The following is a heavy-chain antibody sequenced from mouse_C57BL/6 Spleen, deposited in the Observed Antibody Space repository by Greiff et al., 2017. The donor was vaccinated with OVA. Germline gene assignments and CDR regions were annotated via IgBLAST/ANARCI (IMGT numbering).Heavy chain of an antibody. CDR3: GRPTMITPYAMDY. D-gene: IGHD2-4*01. Sequence: QVQLQQPGAELVKPGASVKLSCKASGYTFTSYWMQWVKQRPGQGLEWIGEIDPSDSYTNYNQKFKGKATLTVDTSSSTAYMQLSSLTSEDSAVYYCGRPTMITPYAMDYWGQGTSVTVSS. V-gene: IGHV1-50*01. CDR2: IDPSDSYT. CDR1: GYTFTSYW. J-gene: IGHJ4*01.